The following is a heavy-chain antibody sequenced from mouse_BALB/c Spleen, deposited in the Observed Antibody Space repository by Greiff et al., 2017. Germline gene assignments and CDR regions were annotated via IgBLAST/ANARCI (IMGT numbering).Heavy chain of an antibody. CDR2: ISYDGSN. CDR3: ARVGDYDGMYYFDY. J-gene: IGHJ2*01. D-gene: IGHD2-4*01. V-gene: IGHV3-6*02. Sequence: EVQLQQSGPGLVKPSQSLSLTCSVTGYSITSGYYWNWIRQFPGNKLEWMGYISYDGSNNYNPSLKNRISITRDTSKNQFFLKLNSVTTEDTATYYCARVGDYDGMYYFDYWGQGTTLTVSS. CDR1: GYSITSGYY.